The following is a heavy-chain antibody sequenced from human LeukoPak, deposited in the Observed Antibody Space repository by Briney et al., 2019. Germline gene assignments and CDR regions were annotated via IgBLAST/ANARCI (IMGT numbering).Heavy chain of an antibody. V-gene: IGHV3-30*02. CDR3: AVSDGYDIWSGS. D-gene: IGHD3-3*01. CDR2: MRKDGSDE. J-gene: IGHJ5*02. CDR1: GFTLGNYG. Sequence: PGGSLRLSCTASGFTLGNYGTRWVRQAPGKGLEWVSFMRKDGSDEKYVDSVKGRFTISRDNSKNMLYLHMNSLRAEDTAVYYCAVSDGYDIWSGSWGQGTLVTVSS.